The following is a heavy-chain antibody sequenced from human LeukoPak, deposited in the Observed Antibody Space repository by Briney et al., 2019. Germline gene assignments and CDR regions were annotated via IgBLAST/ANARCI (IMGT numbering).Heavy chain of an antibody. J-gene: IGHJ4*02. V-gene: IGHV4-34*01. CDR3: ARGITMVRGDRYYFDY. D-gene: IGHD3-10*01. CDR2: INHSGST. Sequence: SGTLSLTCAVYGGSFSGYYWSWIRQPPGKGLEWIGEINHSGSTNYNPSLKSRVTISVDTSKNQFSLKLSSVTAADTAVYYCARGITMVRGDRYYFDYWGQGTLVTVSS. CDR1: GGSFSGYY.